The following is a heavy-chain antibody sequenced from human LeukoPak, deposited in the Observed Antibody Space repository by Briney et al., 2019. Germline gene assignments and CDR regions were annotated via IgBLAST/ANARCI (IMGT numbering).Heavy chain of an antibody. J-gene: IGHJ4*02. Sequence: GGSLRLSCAASGFTFSSYSMNWVRQAPGKGLEWVSYISSSSSTIYYADSVKGRFTISRDNAKNSLYLQMNSLRAEDTAVYYCARVGYDSSGYYPSPFDYWGQGTLVTVPS. V-gene: IGHV3-48*01. CDR1: GFTFSSYS. CDR2: ISSSSSTI. D-gene: IGHD3-22*01. CDR3: ARVGYDSSGYYPSPFDY.